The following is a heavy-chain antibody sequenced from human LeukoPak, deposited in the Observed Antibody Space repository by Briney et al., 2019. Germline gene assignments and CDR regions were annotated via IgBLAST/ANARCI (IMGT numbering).Heavy chain of an antibody. CDR3: ACASGNYYNGNYFDY. CDR1: GYTFTGYN. D-gene: IGHD3-10*01. J-gene: IGHJ4*02. Sequence: ASVKVSCKASGYTFTGYNMHWVRQAPGQGLEWMGWINANSGGTNYAQKFQGRVIMTRDTSTSTAYMELSRLGSDDTAVYYCACASGNYYNGNYFDYWGQGTLVTVSS. V-gene: IGHV1-2*02. CDR2: INANSGGT.